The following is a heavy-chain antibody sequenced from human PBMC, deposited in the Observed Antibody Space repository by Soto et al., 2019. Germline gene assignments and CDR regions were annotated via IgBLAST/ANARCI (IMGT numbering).Heavy chain of an antibody. Sequence: EVQLLESGGGLVQPGGSLRLSCAASGFTFSNYAMTWVRQAPGKGLEWVSVITGSGGGTYFVDSVKGRFTISRDNPKNTVYLQLNSLRAEDSAVYYFAKRPITAAGFDYWGQGTLVTFAA. CDR3: AKRPITAAGFDY. CDR1: GFTFSNYA. J-gene: IGHJ4*02. CDR2: ITGSGGGT. D-gene: IGHD6-13*01. V-gene: IGHV3-23*01.